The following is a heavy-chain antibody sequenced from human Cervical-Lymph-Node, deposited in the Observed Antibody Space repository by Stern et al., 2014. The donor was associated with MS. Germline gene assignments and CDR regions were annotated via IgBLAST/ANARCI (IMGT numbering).Heavy chain of an antibody. D-gene: IGHD5-12*01. J-gene: IGHJ6*02. V-gene: IGHV1-18*01. CDR3: AIEKVALYEYYYYYGMDV. Sequence: VQLLESGGEVKKPGASVKVSCKASGYDFSNYGITWVRQAPGQGLEWMGWSSAYNGNTNYAQKLQDRVTMTTDTSTSTAYMELRSLRSDDTAVYYCAIEKVALYEYYYYYGMDVWGQGTTVTVSS. CDR1: GYDFSNYG. CDR2: SSAYNGNT.